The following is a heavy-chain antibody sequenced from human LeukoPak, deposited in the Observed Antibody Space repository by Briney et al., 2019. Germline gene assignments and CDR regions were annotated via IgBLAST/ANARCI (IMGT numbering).Heavy chain of an antibody. CDR2: ISAYNGNT. CDR1: GYTFTSYG. Sequence: ASVKVSYKASGYTFTSYGISWVRQAPGQGLEWMGWISAYNGNTNYAQKLQGRVTMTTDTSTSTAYMELRSLRSDDTAVYYCARDFVGATKGGFDYWGQGTLVTVSS. J-gene: IGHJ4*02. D-gene: IGHD1-26*01. V-gene: IGHV1-18*01. CDR3: ARDFVGATKGGFDY.